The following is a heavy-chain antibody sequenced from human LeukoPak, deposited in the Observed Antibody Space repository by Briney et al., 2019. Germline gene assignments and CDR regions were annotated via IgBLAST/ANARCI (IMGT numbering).Heavy chain of an antibody. CDR2: IRNDGNNN. CDR3: AQDRRDYGASSFAY. CDR1: GGTFSTYG. V-gene: IGHV3-30*02. J-gene: IGHJ4*02. Sequence: GGSLRLSCAASGGTFSTYGMHWVRQTPGKGLELAAFIRNDGNNNYYADSVKGRFTISRDNSKNTLYLQMNSLRAEDTTVDYCAQDRRDYGASSFAYCGQGNLVTASS. D-gene: IGHD4/OR15-4a*01.